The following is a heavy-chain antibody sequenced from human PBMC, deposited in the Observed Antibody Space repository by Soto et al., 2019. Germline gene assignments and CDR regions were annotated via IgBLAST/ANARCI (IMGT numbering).Heavy chain of an antibody. D-gene: IGHD2-15*01. J-gene: IGHJ3*02. CDR2: INAGNGNT. CDR1: GYTFTSYA. CDR3: ARGGTDIVVVVAAINAFDI. Sequence: ASVKVSCKASGYTFTSYAMHWVRQAPGQRLEWMGWINAGNGNTKYSQKFQGRVTITRDTSASTAYMELSSLRSEDTAVYYCARGGTDIVVVVAAINAFDIWGQGTMVTVSS. V-gene: IGHV1-3*01.